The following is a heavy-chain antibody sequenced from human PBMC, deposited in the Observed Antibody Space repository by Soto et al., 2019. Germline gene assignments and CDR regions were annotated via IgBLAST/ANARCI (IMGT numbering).Heavy chain of an antibody. J-gene: IGHJ6*02. Sequence: GESLKISCKGSGYSFTSYWIGWVRQMPGKGLEWMGIIYPGDSDTRYSPSFQGQVTISADKSISTAYLQWSSLKASDTAMYYCARVVVAATGYYYGMDVWGQGTTVTSP. CDR3: ARVVVAATGYYYGMDV. CDR1: GYSFTSYW. V-gene: IGHV5-51*01. CDR2: IYPGDSDT. D-gene: IGHD2-15*01.